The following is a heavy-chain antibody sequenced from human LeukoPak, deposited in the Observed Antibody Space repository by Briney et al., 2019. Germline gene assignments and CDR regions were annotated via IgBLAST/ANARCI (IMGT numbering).Heavy chain of an antibody. CDR1: GYTFTSYD. J-gene: IGHJ6*03. CDR3: AAGYSSSKVESYYYFMDV. Sequence: ASVKVSCKASGYTFTSYDINWVRQATGQGLEWMGWMNPNSGNTGYAQKFQGRVTITRNTSISTAYMELSSLRSEDTAVYYCAAGYSSSKVESYYYFMDVWGKGTTVTVSS. CDR2: MNPNSGNT. D-gene: IGHD6-13*01. V-gene: IGHV1-8*03.